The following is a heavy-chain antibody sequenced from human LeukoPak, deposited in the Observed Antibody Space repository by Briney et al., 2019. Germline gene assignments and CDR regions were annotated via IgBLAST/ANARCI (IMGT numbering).Heavy chain of an antibody. CDR3: ARVSEGPLWFGNYYYYMDV. J-gene: IGHJ6*03. Sequence: SETLSLTCTVSGGSISSSSYYWGWIRQPPGKGLEWIGSIYYSGSTYYNPSLKSRVTISVDTSKNQFSLKLSSVTAADTAVYYCARVSEGPLWFGNYYYYMDVWGKGTTVTVSS. CDR1: GGSISSSSYY. CDR2: IYYSGST. V-gene: IGHV4-39*07. D-gene: IGHD3-10*01.